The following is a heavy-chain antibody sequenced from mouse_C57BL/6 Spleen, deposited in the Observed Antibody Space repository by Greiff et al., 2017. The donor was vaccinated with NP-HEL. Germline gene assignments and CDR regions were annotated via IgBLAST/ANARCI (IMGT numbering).Heavy chain of an antibody. CDR2: IDPSDSYT. J-gene: IGHJ1*03. V-gene: IGHV1-50*01. Sequence: QVQLQQPGAELVKPGASVKLSCKASGYTFTSYWMQWVKQRPGQGLEWIGEIDPSDSYTNYTQKFKGKATLTVDTSSSTAYLQLSSLTSEDSAVYYCARGYFDVWGTGTTVTVSS. CDR3: ARGYFDV. CDR1: GYTFTSYW.